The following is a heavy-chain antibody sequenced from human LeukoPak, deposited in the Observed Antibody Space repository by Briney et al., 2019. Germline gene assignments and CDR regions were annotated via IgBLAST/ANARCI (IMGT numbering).Heavy chain of an antibody. V-gene: IGHV3-30*02. D-gene: IGHD1-26*01. CDR3: AKDTYTGNFYGYFDH. J-gene: IGHJ4*02. CDR1: GFTFSNYG. Sequence: GGSLRPSCAASGFTFSNYGIHWVRQAPGKGLEWVAFIQYDENNKYYADSVKGRFTISRDNSKNTLYLQMNSLRGEDTAVYYCAKDTYTGNFYGYFDHWGQGTHVTVSS. CDR2: IQYDENNK.